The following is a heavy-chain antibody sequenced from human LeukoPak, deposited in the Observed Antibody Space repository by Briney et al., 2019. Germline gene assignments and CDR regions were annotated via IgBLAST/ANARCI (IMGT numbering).Heavy chain of an antibody. CDR3: ARVKDPGGYYYYYYMDV. V-gene: IGHV4-34*01. J-gene: IGHJ6*03. Sequence: SETLSLTCTVSGGSISSYHWSWIRQPPGKGLEWIGEINHSGSTNYNPSLKSRVTISIDTSKNQFSLKVTSVTAADTAVYYCARVKDPGGYYYYYYMDVWGKGTTVTVSS. D-gene: IGHD3-16*01. CDR2: INHSGST. CDR1: GGSISSYH.